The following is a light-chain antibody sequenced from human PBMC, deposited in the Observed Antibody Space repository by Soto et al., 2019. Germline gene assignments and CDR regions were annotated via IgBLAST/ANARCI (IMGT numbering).Light chain of an antibody. CDR2: EGS. V-gene: IGLV2-23*03. CDR3: CSYAGSSTFVV. J-gene: IGLJ2*01. Sequence: QSALTQPASVSGSPGQSITISCTGTSSDVGSYNLVSWYQQHPGKAPKLMIYEGSKRPSGVSNRFSGSKSGNTASLTISGPQAGDEAEFFRCSYAGSSTFVVFGGGTKLTVL. CDR1: SSDVGSYNL.